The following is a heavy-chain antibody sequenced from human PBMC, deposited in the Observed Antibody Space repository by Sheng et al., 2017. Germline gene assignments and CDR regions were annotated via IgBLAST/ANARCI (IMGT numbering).Heavy chain of an antibody. CDR1: GGSISSSSYY. D-gene: IGHD2-2*01. CDR2: IYYSGST. CDR3: ARRGCSSTSCEAAWFDP. V-gene: IGHV4-39*07. J-gene: IGHJ5*02. Sequence: QLQLQESGPGLVKPSETLSLTCSVSGGSISSSSYYWGWIRQPPGKGLEWIGSIYYSGSTYYNPSLKSRVTISADTSKNQFSLKLSSVTAADTAVYYCARRGCSSTSCEAAWFDPWGQGTLVTVSS.